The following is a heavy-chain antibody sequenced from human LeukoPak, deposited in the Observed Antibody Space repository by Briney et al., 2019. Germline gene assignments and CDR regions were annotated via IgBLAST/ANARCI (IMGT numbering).Heavy chain of an antibody. V-gene: IGHV4-30-4*02. CDR2: IYYSGST. CDR3: AREAMYSYGNNFDY. Sequence: SETLSLTCTVSGGSISSGDYYWSWIRQPPGKGLEWIGYIYYSGSTYYNPSLKSRVTISVDTSKNQFSLKLSSVTAADTAVYHCAREAMYSYGNNFDYWGQGTLVTVS. J-gene: IGHJ4*02. D-gene: IGHD5-18*01. CDR1: GGSISSGDYY.